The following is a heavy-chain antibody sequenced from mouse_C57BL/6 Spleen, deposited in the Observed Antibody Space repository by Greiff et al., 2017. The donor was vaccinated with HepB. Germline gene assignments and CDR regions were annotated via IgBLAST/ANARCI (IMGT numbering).Heavy chain of an antibody. CDR1: GYTFTSYW. D-gene: IGHD2-3*01. J-gene: IGHJ3*01. CDR3: ARKALDDGYYEFAY. Sequence: QVQLKQPGAELVKPGASVKLSCKASGYTFTSYWMQWVKQRPGQGLEWIGEIDPSDSYTNYNQKFRGKATLTVDTSSSTAYMQLSSLTSEDSAVYYCARKALDDGYYEFAYWGQGTLVTVSA. CDR2: IDPSDSYT. V-gene: IGHV1-50*01.